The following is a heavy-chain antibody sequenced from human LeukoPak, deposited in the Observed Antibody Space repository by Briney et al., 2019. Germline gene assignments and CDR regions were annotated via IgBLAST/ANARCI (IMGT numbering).Heavy chain of an antibody. V-gene: IGHV4-30-4*01. Sequence: SETLSLTCTVSGGSISSGDYYWSWIRQPPGKGLEWIGYIYYSGSTYYNPSLKSQVTISVDTSKNQFSLKLSSVTAADTAVYYCARAAPTRDGYNLDYFDYWGQGTLVTVSS. CDR3: ARAAPTRDGYNLDYFDY. J-gene: IGHJ4*02. CDR2: IYYSGST. D-gene: IGHD5-24*01. CDR1: GGSISSGDYY.